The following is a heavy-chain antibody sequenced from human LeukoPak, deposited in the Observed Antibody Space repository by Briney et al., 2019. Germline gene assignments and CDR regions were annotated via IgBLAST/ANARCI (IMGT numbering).Heavy chain of an antibody. CDR3: ARGDGGSDPNYYYYYMDV. V-gene: IGHV4-34*01. CDR2: INHSGST. CDR1: GGSFSGYY. J-gene: IGHJ6*03. Sequence: SETLSLTCAVYGGSFSGYYWSWIRQPPGKGLEWIGEINHSGSTNYNPSLKSRVTISVDTSKNQFSLKLSSVTAADTAVYYCARGDGGSDPNYYYYYMDVWGKETTVTISS. D-gene: IGHD2-15*01.